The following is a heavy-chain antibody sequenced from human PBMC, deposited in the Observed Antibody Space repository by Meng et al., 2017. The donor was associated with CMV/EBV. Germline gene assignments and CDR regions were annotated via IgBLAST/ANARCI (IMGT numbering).Heavy chain of an antibody. D-gene: IGHD3-10*01. V-gene: IGHV1-2*02. CDR2: INPNSGGT. CDR3: ARAWGGETRIGDYYGMDV. CDR1: GYTFTGYY. J-gene: IGHJ6*02. Sequence: ASVKVSCKASGYTFTGYYMHWVRQAPGQGLEWMGWINPNSGGTNYAQKFQGRVTMTRDTSISTAYMELSRLRSDDTAVYYCARAWGGETRIGDYYGMDVWGQETTVTVSS.